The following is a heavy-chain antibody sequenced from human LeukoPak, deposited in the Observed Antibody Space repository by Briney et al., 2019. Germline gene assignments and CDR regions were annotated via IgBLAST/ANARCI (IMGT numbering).Heavy chain of an antibody. J-gene: IGHJ5*02. V-gene: IGHV4-59*01. CDR2: IYYSGST. Sequence: SETLSLTCTVSGGSISSYYWSWIRQPPGKGLEWIGYIYYSGSTNYNPSLKSRVTISVDTSKNQFSLKLNSVTAADTAVYYCARGGYYGSGNDFRFDPWGQGTLVTVSS. D-gene: IGHD3-10*01. CDR3: ARGGYYGSGNDFRFDP. CDR1: GGSISSYY.